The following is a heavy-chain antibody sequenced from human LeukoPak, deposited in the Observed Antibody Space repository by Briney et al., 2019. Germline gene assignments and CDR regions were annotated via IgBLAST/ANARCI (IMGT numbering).Heavy chain of an antibody. Sequence: SETLSLTCAVYGGSFSGYYWSWIRQPPGKGLEWIGEINHRGSTNYNPSLKSRVTISVDTSKNQFSLKLSSVTAADTAVYYCARGLGGRGYSYGYSDYYYYGMDVWGQGTTVTVSS. CDR1: GGSFSGYY. CDR3: ARGLGGRGYSYGYSDYYYYGMDV. CDR2: INHRGST. J-gene: IGHJ6*02. V-gene: IGHV4-34*01. D-gene: IGHD5-18*01.